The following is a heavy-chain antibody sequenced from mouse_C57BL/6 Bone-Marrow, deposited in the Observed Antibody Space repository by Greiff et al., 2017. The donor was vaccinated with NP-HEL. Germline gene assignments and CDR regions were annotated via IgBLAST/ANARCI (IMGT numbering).Heavy chain of an antibody. CDR1: GYTFTDYY. V-gene: IGHV1-76*01. J-gene: IGHJ4*01. Sequence: QVQLKESGAALVRPGASVKLSCKASGYTFTDYYINWVKQRPGQGLEWIARIYPGSGNTYYNEKFKGKGTLTAEKSSSTAYMQLSRLSSEDSAVYFCAGSGYGSPYDAMDYWGQGTSVTVSS. CDR3: AGSGYGSPYDAMDY. D-gene: IGHD1-1*01. CDR2: IYPGSGNT.